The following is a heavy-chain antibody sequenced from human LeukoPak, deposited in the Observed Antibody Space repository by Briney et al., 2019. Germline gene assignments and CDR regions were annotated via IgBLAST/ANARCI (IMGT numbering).Heavy chain of an antibody. D-gene: IGHD2-21*01. V-gene: IGHV4-38-2*02. CDR1: GYSISSGNY. CDR3: ARGNSDRFPPYMDY. Sequence: SETLSLTCTVSGYSISSGNYWGWIRQSPGKGLEWIGTINHSGSTYYNPSPKSRVTISVDTSKNQISLRLSSVTAADTVIYYCARGNSDRFPPYMDYWGQGILVIVSS. CDR2: INHSGST. J-gene: IGHJ4*02.